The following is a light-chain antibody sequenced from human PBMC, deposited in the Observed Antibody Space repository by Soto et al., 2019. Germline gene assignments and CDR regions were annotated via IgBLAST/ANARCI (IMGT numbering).Light chain of an antibody. CDR1: QNITNF. CDR3: QQSYRSPLN. Sequence: DIQMTQSPLSLSASVGESVTITCLASQNITNFLNWYQQKPGKPPRLLIFGTSILQSGVPSRFRGSRSQTDFSLTISGLQPDDFATYICQQSYRSPLNFGPGTRVA. V-gene: IGKV1-39*01. CDR2: GTS. J-gene: IGKJ3*01.